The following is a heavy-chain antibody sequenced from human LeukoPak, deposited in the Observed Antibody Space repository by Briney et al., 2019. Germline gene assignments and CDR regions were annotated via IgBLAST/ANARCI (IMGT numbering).Heavy chain of an antibody. Sequence: PPGGSLRLSCAASGFTFSSYGMHWVRQAPGKGLDGVAFIRYDGSNKYYADSVKVRFTISRDNSKNTLYLKMNSLRAEDTAVYYCAKRNTMVRGVIITYHYYYMDVWGKGTTVTISS. V-gene: IGHV3-30*02. D-gene: IGHD3-10*01. J-gene: IGHJ6*03. CDR1: GFTFSSYG. CDR2: IRYDGSNK. CDR3: AKRNTMVRGVIITYHYYYMDV.